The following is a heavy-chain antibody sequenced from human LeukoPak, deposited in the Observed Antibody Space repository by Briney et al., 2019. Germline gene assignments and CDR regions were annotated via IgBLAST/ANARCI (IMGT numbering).Heavy chain of an antibody. CDR3: ARDPPLGSCSTISCPHLDY. CDR2: ISSSSSFI. CDR1: GFTFSRYS. D-gene: IGHD2-2*01. V-gene: IGHV3-21*01. J-gene: IGHJ4*02. Sequence: GGSLRLSCAASGFTFSRYSMNWVRQAPGKGLELVSSISSSSSFIYYADSVKGRFTISRDNAKNSLYLQMNSLRAEDTAVYYCARDPPLGSCSTISCPHLDYWGQGTLVTVSS.